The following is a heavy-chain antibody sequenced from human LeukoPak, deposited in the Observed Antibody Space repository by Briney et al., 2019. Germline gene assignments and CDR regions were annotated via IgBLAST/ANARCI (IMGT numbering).Heavy chain of an antibody. CDR3: ARDLHSGAYTFDY. CDR1: RFTFNSFS. D-gene: IGHD1-26*01. V-gene: IGHV3-48*02. J-gene: IGHJ4*02. Sequence: GGSLRLSCAASRFTFNSFSMNWVRQAPGKGLEWVAYISSISTIIYYAGSVKGRFTISRDNAKNSLYLQMNSLRDEDTAVSYCARDLHSGAYTFDYWGQGTLVTVSS. CDR2: ISSISTII.